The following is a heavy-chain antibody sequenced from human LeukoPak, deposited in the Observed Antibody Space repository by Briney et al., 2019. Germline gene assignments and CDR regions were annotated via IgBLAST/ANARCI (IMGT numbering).Heavy chain of an antibody. CDR1: GFTFSTYA. J-gene: IGHJ4*02. CDR2: ISGSGGST. V-gene: IGHV3-23*01. CDR3: ARIDSSGWYYFDY. Sequence: GGSLRLSCAASGFTFSTYAMSWVRQAPGKGLEWVSSISGSGGSTFYADSVKGRFTISRDNSKNTLYLQMNSLRAEDTAVYYCARIDSSGWYYFDYWGQGTLVTVSS. D-gene: IGHD6-19*01.